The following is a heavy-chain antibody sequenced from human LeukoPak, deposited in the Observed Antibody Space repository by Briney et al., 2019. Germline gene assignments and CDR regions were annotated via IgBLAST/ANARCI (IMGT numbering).Heavy chain of an antibody. V-gene: IGHV1-69*13. D-gene: IGHD6-19*01. CDR2: IIPIFGTA. CDR1: GGTFSSYA. CDR3: ARERGDRYSSGWYQPFDY. Sequence: SVKVSCKASGGTFSSYAISWVRQAPGQGLEWMGGIIPIFGTANYAQKFQGRVTITADESTSTAYMELSSLRSEDTAVYYCARERGDRYSSGWYQPFDYWGQGTLVTVSS. J-gene: IGHJ4*02.